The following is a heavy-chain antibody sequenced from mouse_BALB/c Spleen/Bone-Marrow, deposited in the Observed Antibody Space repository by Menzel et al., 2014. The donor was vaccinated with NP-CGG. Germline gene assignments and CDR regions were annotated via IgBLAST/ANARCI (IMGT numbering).Heavy chain of an antibody. CDR3: ARKDYGYNYVMDY. CDR1: GYTFXEYT. D-gene: IGHD1-2*01. CDR2: INPNNGGT. Sequence: EVQLQQSGPELVKPGASVKISCKTSGYTFXEYTMHWVKQSHGKSLEWIGGINPNNGGTIYNQKFKGKATLTVDKSSSTAYMELRSLTSEDSAVYYCARKDYGYNYVMDYWGQGTSVTVSS. V-gene: IGHV1-18*01. J-gene: IGHJ4*01.